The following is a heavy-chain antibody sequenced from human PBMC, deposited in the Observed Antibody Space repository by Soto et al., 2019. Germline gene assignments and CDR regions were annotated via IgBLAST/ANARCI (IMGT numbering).Heavy chain of an antibody. J-gene: IGHJ1*01. Sequence: SETLSLTCTVSGGSISSYYWSWIRQPPGKGLEWIGYISYSGSTNYNPSLKSRVTISVDTSKNQLSLKLSSVTAADTAVYYCARDFKGRCRGGDCYSYFQHWGQGTLVTVSS. D-gene: IGHD2-21*02. CDR3: ARDFKGRCRGGDCYSYFQH. CDR1: GGSISSYY. V-gene: IGHV4-59*01. CDR2: ISYSGST.